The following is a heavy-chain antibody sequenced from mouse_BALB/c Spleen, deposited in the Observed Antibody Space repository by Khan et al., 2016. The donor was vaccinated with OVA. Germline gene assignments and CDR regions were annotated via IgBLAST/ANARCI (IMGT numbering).Heavy chain of an antibody. CDR1: GYSITSDYA. CDR3: ARVYGGDFDY. CDR2: ISYSGNT. V-gene: IGHV3-2*02. J-gene: IGHJ2*01. D-gene: IGHD1-1*01. Sequence: EVQLQESGPGLVKPSQSLSLICTVTGYSITSDYAWNWIRQFPGNKLERMGFISYSGNTKYNPSLKSRISITRDTSKNQFFLQLNSVTTEDTATYYCARVYGGDFDYWGQGTTLTVSS.